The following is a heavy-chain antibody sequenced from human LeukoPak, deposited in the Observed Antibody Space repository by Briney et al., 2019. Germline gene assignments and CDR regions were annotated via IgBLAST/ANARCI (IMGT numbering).Heavy chain of an antibody. D-gene: IGHD3-9*01. CDR3: ARELTADY. Sequence: PGGSLRLSCAASGFTVSSNYMSWVRQAPGKGLEWFSVIYSDGSTYYADSVKCRFTISRDNSKNTLYLQMNSLRAEDTAVYYCARELTADYWGQGTLVTVSS. CDR1: GFTVSSNY. CDR2: IYSDGST. V-gene: IGHV3-66*02. J-gene: IGHJ4*02.